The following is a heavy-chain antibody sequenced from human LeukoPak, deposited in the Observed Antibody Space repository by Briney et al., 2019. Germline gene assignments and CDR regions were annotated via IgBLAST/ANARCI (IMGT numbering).Heavy chain of an antibody. Sequence: SETLSLTCAVYGGSFSGYYWSWIRQPPGKGLEWIGEINHSGSTNYNPSLKSRVTISVDTSKNQFSLKLSFVTAADTAVYYCASSIPPFDPWGQGVLVTVSS. CDR2: INHSGST. CDR3: ASSIPPFDP. V-gene: IGHV4-34*01. J-gene: IGHJ5*02. CDR1: GGSFSGYY.